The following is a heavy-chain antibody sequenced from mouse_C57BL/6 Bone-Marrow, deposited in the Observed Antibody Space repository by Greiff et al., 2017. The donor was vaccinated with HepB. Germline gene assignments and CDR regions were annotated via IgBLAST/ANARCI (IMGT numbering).Heavy chain of an antibody. CDR1: GFNIKNTY. V-gene: IGHV14-3*01. CDR3: ARPIYYGNYKDYAMDY. J-gene: IGHJ4*01. D-gene: IGHD2-1*01. CDR2: IDPANGNT. Sequence: VQLQQSVAELVRPGASVKLSCTASGFNIKNTYMHWVKQRPEQGLEWIGRIDPANGNTKYAPKFQGKATITADTSSNTAYLQLSSLTSEDTAIYYCARPIYYGNYKDYAMDYWGQGTSVTVSS.